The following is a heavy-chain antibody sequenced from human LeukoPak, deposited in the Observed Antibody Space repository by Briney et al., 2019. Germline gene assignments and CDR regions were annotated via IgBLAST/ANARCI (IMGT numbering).Heavy chain of an antibody. V-gene: IGHV3-23*01. CDR1: GFTFSSYA. CDR2: ISGSGGST. Sequence: GGSLRPSCAASGFTFSSYAMSWVRQAPGKGLEWVSAISGSGGSTYYADSVKGRFTISRDNSKNTLYLQMNSLRAEDTAVYYCAKSVRGVNHGMDVWGQGTTVTVSS. CDR3: AKSVRGVNHGMDV. D-gene: IGHD3-10*01. J-gene: IGHJ6*02.